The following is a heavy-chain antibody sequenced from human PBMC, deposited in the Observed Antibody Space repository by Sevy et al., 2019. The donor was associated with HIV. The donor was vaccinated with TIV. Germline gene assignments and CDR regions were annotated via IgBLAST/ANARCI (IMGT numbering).Heavy chain of an antibody. CDR2: VWHDGTNK. V-gene: IGHV3-33*01. CDR1: GFTFSNNA. J-gene: IGHJ4*02. D-gene: IGHD3-16*01. Sequence: GGSLRLSCATSGFTFSNNAMHWVRQAPGKGLEWVAIVWHDGTNKYYADSVKGRFTISRDNSKNTLYLQMNSLTAEGTAVYFCARARGGGGRPFDYWGQGTLVTVS. CDR3: ARARGGGGRPFDY.